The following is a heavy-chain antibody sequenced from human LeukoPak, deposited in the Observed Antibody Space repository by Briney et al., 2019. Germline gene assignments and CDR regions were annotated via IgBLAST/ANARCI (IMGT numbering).Heavy chain of an antibody. D-gene: IGHD3-10*01. V-gene: IGHV1-69*13. Sequence: SVKVSCKASGGTSSSYAISWVRQAPGQGLEWMGGIIPIFGTANYAQKFQGRVTITADESTSTAYMELSSLRSEDTAVYYCAKLETRGYQGIEYWGQGTLVTVSS. CDR2: IIPIFGTA. CDR1: GGTSSSYA. CDR3: AKLETRGYQGIEY. J-gene: IGHJ4*02.